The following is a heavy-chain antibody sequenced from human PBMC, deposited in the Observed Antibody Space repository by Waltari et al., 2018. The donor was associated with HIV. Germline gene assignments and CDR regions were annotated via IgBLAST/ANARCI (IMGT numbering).Heavy chain of an antibody. CDR1: FTLHYHY. D-gene: IGHD6-13*01. CDR3: ARGFKPGIAAAEVDY. J-gene: IGHJ4*02. V-gene: IGHV3-53*01. CDR2: IYSGGST. Sequence: EVPAVGFGGGFDPPGGFLQPSFSALWFTLHYHYLSLVPPAPGKGLEWVSVIYSGGSTYYADSVKGRFTISRDNSKNTLYLQMNSLRAEDTAVYYCARGFKPGIAAAEVDYWGQGTLVTVSS.